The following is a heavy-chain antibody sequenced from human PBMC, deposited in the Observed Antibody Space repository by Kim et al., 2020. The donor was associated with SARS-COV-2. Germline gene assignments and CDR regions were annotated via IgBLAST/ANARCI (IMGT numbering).Heavy chain of an antibody. J-gene: IGHJ4*02. CDR3: ARPSWIQLWFPLDN. CDR2: MSHDGKKS. V-gene: IGHV3-33*05. CDR1: GFTFIDFG. Sequence: GGSLRLSCAASGFTFIDFGVHWVRQAPGEGLEWVAAMSHDGKKSYYAESVRGRCTISRDISRNTLYLQLNSLRAEDTGVYYCARPSWIQLWFPLDNWGQGTLVTVSS. D-gene: IGHD5-18*01.